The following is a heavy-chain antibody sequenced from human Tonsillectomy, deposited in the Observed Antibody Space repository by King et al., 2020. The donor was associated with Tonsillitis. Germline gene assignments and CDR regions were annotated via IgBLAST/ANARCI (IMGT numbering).Heavy chain of an antibody. CDR2: MYYCGAT. CDR1: GGSSSSTNYY. J-gene: IGHJ2*01. D-gene: IGHD1/OR15-1a*01. V-gene: IGHV4-39*07. CDR3: ARFSVGTMNGYLDI. Sequence: QLQESGPGLVKPSETLSLTCTVSGGSSSSTNYYWGWIRQPPGKGLEWIGTMYYCGATFYNPSLKSRITISLGTSKNQFSLKLSSVTAADTAFYYCARFSVGTMNGYLDICGRGTLVTVSS.